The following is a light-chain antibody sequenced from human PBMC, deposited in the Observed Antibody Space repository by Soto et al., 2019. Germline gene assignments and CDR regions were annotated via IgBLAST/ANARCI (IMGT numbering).Light chain of an antibody. CDR1: QSVSNDF. V-gene: IGKV3-20*01. CDR3: QQYGSSPPRT. J-gene: IGKJ1*01. Sequence: EIVLTQSPGILSLSPGERATLSCRASQSVSNDFLAWYQQKPGQAPRLLIYGASPRATDVPDRFSGSGSGADFTLTISRLEPEDFAVNYCQQYGSSPPRTFGQGTKVDIK. CDR2: GAS.